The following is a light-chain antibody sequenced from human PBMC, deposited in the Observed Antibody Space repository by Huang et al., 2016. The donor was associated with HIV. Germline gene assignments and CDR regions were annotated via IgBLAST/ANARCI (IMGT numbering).Light chain of an antibody. CDR1: HSVSSN. J-gene: IGKJ2*01. CDR2: GAS. Sequence: EIVMTQSPATLSVSPGERATLSCRASHSVSSNFAWYQQKPGQAPRLLLYGASPRATGIPARFSGSGSGTEFTLTISSLQSEDFAVYYCQQYNNWQYTFGQGTKLEIK. CDR3: QQYNNWQYT. V-gene: IGKV3-15*01.